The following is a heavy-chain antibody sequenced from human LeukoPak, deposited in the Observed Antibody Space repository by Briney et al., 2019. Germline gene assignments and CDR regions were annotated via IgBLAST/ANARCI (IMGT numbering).Heavy chain of an antibody. V-gene: IGHV4-4*07. CDR2: IYSGGST. CDR3: AREGRYGDYEGY. CDR1: XXYX. D-gene: IGHD4-17*01. Sequence: XXYXXXWXRQPAGKGLEWIGRIYSGGSTNYNPSLKSRVTLSVDTSKNQFSLRLSSLTVADTAVYYCAREGRYGDYEGYWGQXTL. J-gene: IGHJ4*02.